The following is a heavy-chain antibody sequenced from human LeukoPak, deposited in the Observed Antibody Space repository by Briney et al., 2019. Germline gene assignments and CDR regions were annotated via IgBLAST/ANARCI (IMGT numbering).Heavy chain of an antibody. CDR2: IYPHSGGT. J-gene: IGHJ4*02. Sequence: GASVKLSCTASVYTFTGCYMHWVRNAPGQGLGWMGWIYPHSGGTNYAQRFQGRVTMTRDTYISTAYMELSRLRSDDMAVYYCARALPAMVSNLPFDYWGQGTLVTVSS. D-gene: IGHD5-18*01. CDR1: VYTFTGCY. V-gene: IGHV1-2*02. CDR3: ARALPAMVSNLPFDY.